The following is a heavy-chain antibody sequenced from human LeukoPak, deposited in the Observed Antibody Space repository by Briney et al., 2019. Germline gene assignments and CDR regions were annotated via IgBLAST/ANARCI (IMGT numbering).Heavy chain of an antibody. D-gene: IGHD1-26*01. Sequence: PSETLSLTCTVSGGSISSYYWSWIRQPPGKGLEWIGYIYYSGSTNYNPSLKSRVTISVDTSKNQFSLKLSSVTAADTAVYYCAREQRVGAMIYWGQGTLVTVSS. J-gene: IGHJ4*02. CDR1: GGSISSYY. CDR3: AREQRVGAMIY. V-gene: IGHV4-59*01. CDR2: IYYSGST.